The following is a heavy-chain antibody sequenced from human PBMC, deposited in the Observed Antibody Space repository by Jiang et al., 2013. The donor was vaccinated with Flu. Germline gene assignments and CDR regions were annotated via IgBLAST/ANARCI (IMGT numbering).Heavy chain of an antibody. Sequence: TLSLTCSVSGGSISSGDSYWFWIRQPPGGGLEWIGHISNRGSTFYHPTLERRIIISVDTSTNHVSLKLSSVTAADTAVYYCVSKRSGYYGAPFDPWGQGTPVIVSS. J-gene: IGHJ5*02. CDR2: ISNRGST. CDR1: GGSISSGDSY. D-gene: IGHD3-3*01. V-gene: IGHV4-30-4*01. CDR3: VSKRSGYYGAPFDP.